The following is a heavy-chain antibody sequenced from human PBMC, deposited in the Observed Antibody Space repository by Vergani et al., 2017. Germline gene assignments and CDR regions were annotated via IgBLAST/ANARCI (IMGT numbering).Heavy chain of an antibody. CDR2: INPNSGGT. V-gene: IGHV1-2*04. Sequence: QVQLVQSGAEVKKPGASVKVSCKASGYTFTGYYMHWVRQAPGQGLEWMGWINPNSGGTNYAQKFQGWVTMTRDTSISTAYMELSRLRSDDTAVYYCARERRWYESMSYGMDVWGQGTTVTVSS. CDR1: GYTFTGYY. D-gene: IGHD4-23*01. J-gene: IGHJ6*02. CDR3: ARERRWYESMSYGMDV.